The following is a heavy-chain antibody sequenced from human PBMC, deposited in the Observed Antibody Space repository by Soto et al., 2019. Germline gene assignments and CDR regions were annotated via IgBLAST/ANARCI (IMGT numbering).Heavy chain of an antibody. D-gene: IGHD6-19*01. CDR2: IDSSGEK. Sequence: QVTLKESGPVLVKPTETPTLRCTVSGLSITDSEMGVSWIRQPPGQPLEWLAHIDSSGEKSYRTFLKSRLAISKDTSKSQIVLTMTNRDPADTATYSCARRHLAVAVSPWFDPWGQGIPVTVSS. CDR3: ARRHLAVAVSPWFDP. V-gene: IGHV2-26*01. J-gene: IGHJ5*02. CDR1: GLSITDSEMG.